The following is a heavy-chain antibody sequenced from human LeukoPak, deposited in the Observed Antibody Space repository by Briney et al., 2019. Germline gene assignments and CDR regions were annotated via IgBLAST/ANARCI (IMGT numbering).Heavy chain of an antibody. V-gene: IGHV1-2*02. J-gene: IGHJ4*02. CDR3: EQRSGWDSLEY. Sequence: ASVKVSCKASGQTFTGYNMHCMRQAPGQGLEWMGWINPNSGGTNHAQKFQGRVSMTRDTSISTAYMELSRLRSDDTAVYYCEQRSGWDSLEYWGQGTLVTVSS. CDR2: INPNSGGT. CDR1: GQTFTGYN. D-gene: IGHD6-19*01.